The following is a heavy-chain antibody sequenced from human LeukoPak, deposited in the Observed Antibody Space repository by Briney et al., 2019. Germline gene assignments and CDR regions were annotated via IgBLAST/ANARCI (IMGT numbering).Heavy chain of an antibody. CDR3: ARGGWSLDY. CDR1: GFTFSNYW. Sequence: GGSLRLSCAASGFTFSNYWMSWVRQAPGKGLEWVANIKTDGSQKYYVDSVKGRFTISRDNAGDSLYLQMNSLRDEDTAVYYCARGGWSLDYWGQGTLVTVPS. D-gene: IGHD6-19*01. CDR2: IKTDGSQK. J-gene: IGHJ4*02. V-gene: IGHV3-7*04.